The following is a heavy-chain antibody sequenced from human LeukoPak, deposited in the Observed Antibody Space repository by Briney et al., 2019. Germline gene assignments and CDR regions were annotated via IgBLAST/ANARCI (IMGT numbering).Heavy chain of an antibody. Sequence: GGSLRLSCAASGLTFSNYAMSWVRQAPGKGLEWVSAISGSGGSTYYADSVKGRFTISRDNSKNTLYLQMNSLRAEDTAVDYCAKETAVVGWYHGMDVWGQWTTVTVSS. CDR1: GLTFSNYA. D-gene: IGHD6-19*01. CDR2: ISGSGGST. V-gene: IGHV3-23*01. J-gene: IGHJ6*02. CDR3: AKETAVVGWYHGMDV.